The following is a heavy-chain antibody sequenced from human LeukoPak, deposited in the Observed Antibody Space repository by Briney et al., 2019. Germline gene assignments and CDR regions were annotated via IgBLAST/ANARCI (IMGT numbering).Heavy chain of an antibody. CDR2: INPNSGGT. D-gene: IGHD5-12*01. CDR1: GYTFTGYY. V-gene: IGHV1-2*02. J-gene: IGHJ4*02. CDR3: ARAWLRLNPYFDY. Sequence: ASVKVSCKASGYTFTGYYMHWVRQDPGQGLEWMGWINPNSGGTNYAQKFQGRVTMTRDTSISTSYMELSRLRSDDTAVYYCARAWLRLNPYFDYWGQGTLVTVSS.